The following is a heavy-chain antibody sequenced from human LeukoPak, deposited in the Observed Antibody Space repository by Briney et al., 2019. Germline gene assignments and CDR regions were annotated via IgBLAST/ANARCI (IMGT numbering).Heavy chain of an antibody. CDR3: ARYDFWSGKLDY. CDR1: GGSFSGYY. V-gene: IGHV4-34*01. Sequence: SETLSLTYAVYGGSFSGYYWSWIRQPPGKGLEWIGEINHSGSTNYNPSLKSRVTISVDTSKNQFSLKLSSVTAADTAVYYCARYDFWSGKLDYWGQGTLVTVSS. D-gene: IGHD3-3*01. J-gene: IGHJ4*02. CDR2: INHSGST.